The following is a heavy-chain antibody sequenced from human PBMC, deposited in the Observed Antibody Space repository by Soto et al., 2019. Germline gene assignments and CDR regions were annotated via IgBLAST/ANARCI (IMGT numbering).Heavy chain of an antibody. D-gene: IGHD6-19*01. CDR1: GGSISSYY. Sequence: SETLSLTCTVSGGSISSYYWSWIRQPPGKGLEWIGYIYYSGSTNYNPSLKSRVTISVDTSKNQFSLKLSSVTAADTAVYYCARVKVGWIDAFDIWGQGTMVTVSS. J-gene: IGHJ3*02. CDR3: ARVKVGWIDAFDI. CDR2: IYYSGST. V-gene: IGHV4-59*01.